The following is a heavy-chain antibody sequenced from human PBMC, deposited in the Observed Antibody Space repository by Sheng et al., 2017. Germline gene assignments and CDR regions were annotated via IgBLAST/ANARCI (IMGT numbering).Heavy chain of an antibody. CDR1: GFTFSSYS. D-gene: IGHD2-15*01. J-gene: IGHJ6*03. CDR3: AREAWWYSDDYYNYMDV. V-gene: IGHV3-48*01. CDR2: IRSSSITI. Sequence: EVQLVESGGGLVQPGGSLRLSCAVSGFTFSSYSMHWVRQAPGKGLEWVSYIRSSSITIYYSDSVKGRFTISRDTAKNSLYLQMNSLRAEDTAVYYCAREAWWYSDDYYNYMDVWGTGTTVTVSS.